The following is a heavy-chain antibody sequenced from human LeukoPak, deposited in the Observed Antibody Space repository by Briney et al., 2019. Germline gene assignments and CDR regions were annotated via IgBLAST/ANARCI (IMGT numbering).Heavy chain of an antibody. CDR2: IYTSGST. D-gene: IGHD3-3*01. CDR1: GGSISSYY. J-gene: IGHJ4*02. Sequence: SETLSLTCTVSGGSISSYYWSWIRQPAGKGLEWIGRIYTSGSTNYNPSLKSRVTMSVDTSKNQFSLKLSSVTAADTAVYYCAKAGPNDLEWLLYRLWHHVDYWGQGTLVTVSS. CDR3: AKAGPNDLEWLLYRLWHHVDY. V-gene: IGHV4-4*07.